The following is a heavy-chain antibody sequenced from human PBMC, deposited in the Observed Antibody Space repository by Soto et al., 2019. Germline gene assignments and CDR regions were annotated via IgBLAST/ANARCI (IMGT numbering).Heavy chain of an antibody. D-gene: IGHD3-22*01. J-gene: IGHJ4*02. CDR2: ISSSGSII. Sequence: GGSLRLSCAASGFTFSDYYMSWIRQAPGKGLEWVSYISSSGSIIYYADSVKGRFTISRDNAKNLLYLQMNTLRAEDTAVYYCARDQGYYDSSGYFDFWGQGTLVTVSS. V-gene: IGHV3-11*01. CDR3: ARDQGYYDSSGYFDF. CDR1: GFTFSDYY.